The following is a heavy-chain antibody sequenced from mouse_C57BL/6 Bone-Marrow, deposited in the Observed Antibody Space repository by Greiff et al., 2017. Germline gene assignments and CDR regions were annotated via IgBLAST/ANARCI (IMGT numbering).Heavy chain of an antibody. V-gene: IGHV1-55*01. CDR2: IYPGSGST. Sequence: VQLQQPGAELVKPGASVKMSCKASGYTFTSYWITWVKQRPGQGLEWIGDIYPGSGSTNYNEKFKSKATLTVDTSSSTAYMQLSSLTSEDSAVYYCARRGLYYYGSLLYSTGTGAMDYWGQGTSVTVSS. J-gene: IGHJ4*01. CDR3: ARRGLYYYGSLLYSTGTGAMDY. D-gene: IGHD1-1*01. CDR1: GYTFTSYW.